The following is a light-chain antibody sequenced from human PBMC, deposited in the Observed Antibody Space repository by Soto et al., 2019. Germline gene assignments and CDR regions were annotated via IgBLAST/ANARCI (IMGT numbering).Light chain of an antibody. CDR1: QSLADL. J-gene: IGKJ1*01. CDR2: DAY. V-gene: IGKV1-5*01. Sequence: DIQMTQSPSTLSGSVGDRVTITCRASQSLADLLAWYQQKPGKAPKLLIYDAYTLESGVQSRFRGSGFGTEFTLTIRSLQPEDFATYYCQQVKNYPWTFGQGTKVDIK. CDR3: QQVKNYPWT.